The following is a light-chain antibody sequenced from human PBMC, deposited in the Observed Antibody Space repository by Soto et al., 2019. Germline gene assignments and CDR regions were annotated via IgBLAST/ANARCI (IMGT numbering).Light chain of an antibody. Sequence: DIQMTQSPSTLSASVGDRVTITCRASQSISSWLAWYQQKPGKVPRLLIFDASSLESGTPSRFSGRRSGTQFTLTIDGLQPDDFATYFCQQYDNYKPLTFGGGTKVDIK. V-gene: IGKV1-5*01. CDR2: DAS. CDR1: QSISSW. J-gene: IGKJ4*01. CDR3: QQYDNYKPLT.